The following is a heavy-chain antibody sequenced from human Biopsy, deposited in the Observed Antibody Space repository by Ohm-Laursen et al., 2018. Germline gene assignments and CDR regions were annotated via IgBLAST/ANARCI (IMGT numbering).Heavy chain of an antibody. Sequence: PSDTLSLTWTVSGGSIKSYYWNWIRRSPGKGLEWIGFIYYTGHTNYNPSLKSRATISVDTSKNQFSLKVISVTAADTAVYYCARLTGDPSYWGQGILVTVSS. CDR1: GGSIKSYY. D-gene: IGHD7-27*01. V-gene: IGHV4-59*07. J-gene: IGHJ4*02. CDR3: ARLTGDPSY. CDR2: IYYTGHT.